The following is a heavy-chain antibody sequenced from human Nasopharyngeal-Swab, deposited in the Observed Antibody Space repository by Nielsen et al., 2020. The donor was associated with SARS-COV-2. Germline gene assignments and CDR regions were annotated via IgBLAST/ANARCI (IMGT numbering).Heavy chain of an antibody. CDR2: IIPIFATT. V-gene: IGHV1-69*13. D-gene: IGHD2/OR15-2a*01. CDR1: GGTFSSFL. J-gene: IGHJ4*02. Sequence: SVKVSCKASGGTFSSFLFSWVRQAPGQGLEWMGNIIPIFATTDYAQRFQGRVTITADESTNTVYMELSSLRSEDTAVYFCAGGSGDFLSGHDYWGQGTLVTVSS. CDR3: AGGSGDFLSGHDY.